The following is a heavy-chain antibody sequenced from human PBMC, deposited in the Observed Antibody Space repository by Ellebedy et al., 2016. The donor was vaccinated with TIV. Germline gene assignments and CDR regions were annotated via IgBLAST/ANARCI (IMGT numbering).Heavy chain of an antibody. Sequence: GESLKISCVASGFTLSSSWMHWVRQAPGKGLVWVSHIRTDGTTTTYADSVKGRFTISRDNAKNSLYLQLNSLRAEDTAVYYCAAHYSGTYYRMDVWGKGTTVTVSS. D-gene: IGHD1-26*01. CDR1: GFTLSSSW. CDR2: IRTDGTTT. V-gene: IGHV3-74*01. CDR3: AAHYSGTYYRMDV. J-gene: IGHJ6*04.